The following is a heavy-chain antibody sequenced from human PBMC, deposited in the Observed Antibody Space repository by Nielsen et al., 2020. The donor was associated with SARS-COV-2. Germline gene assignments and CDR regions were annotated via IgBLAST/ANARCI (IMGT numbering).Heavy chain of an antibody. D-gene: IGHD1-26*01. CDR3: ARDSGGSYDL. CDR1: GFTFSSYW. CDR2: IKSQSHGSST. Sequence: GESLKISCAASGFTFSSYWMSWVRQAPGKGLEYVATIKSQSHGSSTSYISSVRGRFTISRDNSKNILYLQMDSLRAEDMAVYYCARDSGGSYDLWGHGTLVTVSS. J-gene: IGHJ5*02. V-gene: IGHV3-64*01.